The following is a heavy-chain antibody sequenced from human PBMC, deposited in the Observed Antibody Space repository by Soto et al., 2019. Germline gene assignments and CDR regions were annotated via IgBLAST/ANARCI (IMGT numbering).Heavy chain of an antibody. V-gene: IGHV1-69*06. CDR3: ARFSTVVSTYRGYYYGMDV. D-gene: IGHD4-17*01. CDR2: IIPIFGTA. Sequence: ASVKVSCKASGGTFSSYAISWVRQAPGQGLEWMGGIIPIFGTANYAQKFQGRVTITADKSTSTAYMELSSLRSEDTAVYYCARFSTVVSTYRGYYYGMDVWGQGTTVTVS. J-gene: IGHJ6*02. CDR1: GGTFSSYA.